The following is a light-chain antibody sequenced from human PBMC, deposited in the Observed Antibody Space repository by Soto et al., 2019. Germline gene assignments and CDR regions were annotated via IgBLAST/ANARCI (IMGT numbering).Light chain of an antibody. CDR1: QSVSSSY. Sequence: EIVLTQSPGTLSLSPGERATLSCRASQSVSSSYLAWYQQKPGQAPRLLIYGASSSATGIPDRVSGSGSGTDFTLTISRLEPEDFAVYYCQQYYSSPWTFGQGTKVEIK. CDR2: GAS. CDR3: QQYYSSPWT. J-gene: IGKJ1*01. V-gene: IGKV3-20*01.